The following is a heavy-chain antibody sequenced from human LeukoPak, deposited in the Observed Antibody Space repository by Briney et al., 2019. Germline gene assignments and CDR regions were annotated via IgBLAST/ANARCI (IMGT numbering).Heavy chain of an antibody. CDR2: ISWNRGSI. V-gene: IGHV3-9*01. CDR1: GFTFSSYV. J-gene: IGHJ6*04. Sequence: GGSLRLSCAASGFTFSSYVMSWVRQAPGKGLEWVSGISWNRGSIGYADSVKGRFTISRDNAKNSLYLQMNSLRAEDTAVYYCAELGITMIGGVWGKGTTVTISS. CDR3: AELGITMIGGV. D-gene: IGHD3-10*02.